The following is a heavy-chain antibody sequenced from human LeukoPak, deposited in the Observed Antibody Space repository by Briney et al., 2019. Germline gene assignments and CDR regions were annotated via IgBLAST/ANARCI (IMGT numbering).Heavy chain of an antibody. CDR3: ATEGFYF. CDR2: ISRSGDIT. V-gene: IGHV3-23*01. Sequence: GGSLRLSCAASGAAFSKFGMKWVRQAAGAGLEYISGISRSGDITHYADSVKGRFTISRDNVKNTLYLQMNSLRAEDTALYYCATEGFYFWGPGTQVTVSS. CDR1: GAAFSKFG. J-gene: IGHJ4*02.